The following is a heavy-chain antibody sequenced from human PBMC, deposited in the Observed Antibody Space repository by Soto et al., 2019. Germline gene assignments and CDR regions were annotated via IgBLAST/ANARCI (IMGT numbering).Heavy chain of an antibody. CDR3: AKAVTLVRGINPYSYGLDV. V-gene: IGHV3-23*01. J-gene: IGHJ6*02. D-gene: IGHD3-10*01. Sequence: GGSLRLSCAVSGFPFSSCVMTWVRQAPGKGLEWVSVISGGGGSTNYAESVKGRFTISRDNSENTLYLQMNSLRAEDAAVYYCAKAVTLVRGINPYSYGLDVWGQGTTLTVS. CDR2: ISGGGGST. CDR1: GFPFSSCV.